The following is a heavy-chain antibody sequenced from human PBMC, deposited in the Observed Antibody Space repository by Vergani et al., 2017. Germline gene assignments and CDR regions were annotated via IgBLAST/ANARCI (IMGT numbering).Heavy chain of an antibody. Sequence: QVQLVQSGAEVKKPGSSVKVSCKASGGTFSSYAISWVRQAPGQGLEWMGGIIPIFGIANYAQKFQGRVTIPADKSTSTAYMELSSLRSEDTAVYYCARGQDYDILTGTYYYGMDVWGQGTTVTVSS. CDR2: IIPIFGIA. CDR1: GGTFSSYA. V-gene: IGHV1-69*17. CDR3: ARGQDYDILTGTYYYGMDV. J-gene: IGHJ6*02. D-gene: IGHD3-9*01.